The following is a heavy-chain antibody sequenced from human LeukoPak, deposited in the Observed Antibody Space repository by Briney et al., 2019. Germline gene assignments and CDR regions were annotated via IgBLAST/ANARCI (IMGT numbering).Heavy chain of an antibody. Sequence: SETLSLTCTVSGGSISSYYWSWIRQPPGKGLEWIGYIYYSGSTNYNPSLKSRVTISVDTSKNQFSLKLSSVTAADTAVYYCARVPVRYYGSTYGMDVWGQGTTVTVSS. D-gene: IGHD3-10*01. J-gene: IGHJ6*02. CDR2: IYYSGST. V-gene: IGHV4-59*01. CDR1: GGSISSYY. CDR3: ARVPVRYYGSTYGMDV.